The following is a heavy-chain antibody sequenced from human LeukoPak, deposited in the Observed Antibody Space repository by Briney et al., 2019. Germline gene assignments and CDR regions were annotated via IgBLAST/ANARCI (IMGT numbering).Heavy chain of an antibody. J-gene: IGHJ6*02. V-gene: IGHV3-66*01. CDR2: IYSGGST. CDR3: ARDGGSTYSYYGMDV. CDR1: GFTVSSNH. D-gene: IGHD1-1*01. Sequence: PGGSLRLSCAASGFTVSSNHMSWVRQAPGKGLEWVSVIYSGGSTYYGDSVKGRFTISRDNSKNTLYLQMNSLRAEDTAVYYCARDGGSTYSYYGMDVWGQGTTVTVSS.